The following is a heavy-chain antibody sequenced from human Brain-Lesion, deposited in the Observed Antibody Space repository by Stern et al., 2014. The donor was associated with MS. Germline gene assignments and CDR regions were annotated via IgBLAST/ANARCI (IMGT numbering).Heavy chain of an antibody. CDR2: VKQDGSET. CDR3: VRAAFTTGWYYWYFDL. Sequence: EMQLVESGGGLVQPGGSLRLSCAASGFTFSNYWMNWVPQAQGKGLEWVANVKQDGSETYYVDSVKGRFTISRDNAKNSLYLQVNSLRAEDTAVYYCVRAAFTTGWYYWYFDLWGRGTLVTVSS. V-gene: IGHV3-7*01. J-gene: IGHJ2*01. CDR1: GFTFSNYW. D-gene: IGHD6-19*01.